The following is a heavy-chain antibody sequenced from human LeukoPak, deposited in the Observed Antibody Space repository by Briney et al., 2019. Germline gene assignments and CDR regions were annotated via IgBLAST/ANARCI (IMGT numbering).Heavy chain of an antibody. CDR3: ASSHLGYCSSTSCRGAFDI. J-gene: IGHJ3*02. Sequence: SETLSLTCTVSGGSISSSSYYWGWIRQPPGKGLEWIGSIYYSGSTYYNPSLKSRVTISVDTSKNQFSLKLSSVTAADTDVYYCASSHLGYCSSTSCRGAFDIWGQGTMVTVSS. CDR2: IYYSGST. V-gene: IGHV4-39*01. D-gene: IGHD2-2*01. CDR1: GGSISSSSYY.